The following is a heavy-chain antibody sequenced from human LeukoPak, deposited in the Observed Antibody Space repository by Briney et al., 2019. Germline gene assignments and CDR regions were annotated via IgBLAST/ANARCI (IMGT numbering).Heavy chain of an antibody. CDR1: GGSFSGYC. Sequence: SETLSLTCAVYGGSFSGYCWSWIRQPPGKGLEWIGEINHSGSTNYNPSLKSRVTISVDTSKNQFSLKLSSVTAADTAVYYCARRRGGDTAMVRQRLTYYFDYWGQGTLVTVSS. V-gene: IGHV4-34*01. CDR3: ARRRGGDTAMVRQRLTYYFDY. J-gene: IGHJ4*02. D-gene: IGHD5-18*01. CDR2: INHSGST.